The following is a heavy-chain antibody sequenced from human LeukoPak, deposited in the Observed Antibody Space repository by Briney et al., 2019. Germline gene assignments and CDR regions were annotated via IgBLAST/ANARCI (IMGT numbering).Heavy chain of an antibody. CDR3: AKGWGYYYDSSGYDFDY. J-gene: IGHJ4*02. V-gene: IGHV3-23*01. CDR2: ISGSGGST. D-gene: IGHD3-22*01. Sequence: GGSLGLSCAASGFTFSTYAMSWVRQAPGKGLEWVSAISGSGGSTYYADSVKGRFTISRDNSKNTLFLQMNSLRAEDTAMYYCAKGWGYYYDSSGYDFDYWGQGTLVTVSS. CDR1: GFTFSTYA.